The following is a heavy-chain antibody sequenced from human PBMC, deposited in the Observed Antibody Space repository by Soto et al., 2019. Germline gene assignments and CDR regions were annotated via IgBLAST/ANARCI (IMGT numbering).Heavy chain of an antibody. Sequence: PGESLKTSCKGSGYSFTSYWIGWVRQMPGKGLEWMGIIYPGGSDTRYSPSFQGQVTISADKSISTAYLQWSSLKASDTAMYYCARLLQTTVYYYYGMDVWGQGTTVTVSS. V-gene: IGHV5-51*01. CDR3: ARLLQTTVYYYYGMDV. D-gene: IGHD4-17*01. CDR2: IYPGGSDT. CDR1: GYSFTSYW. J-gene: IGHJ6*02.